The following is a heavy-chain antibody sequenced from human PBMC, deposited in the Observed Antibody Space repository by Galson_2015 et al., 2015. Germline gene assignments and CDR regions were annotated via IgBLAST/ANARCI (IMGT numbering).Heavy chain of an antibody. CDR1: GFTFTSYY. D-gene: IGHD3-16*01. CDR3: ARDLRLGELPFDY. V-gene: IGHV1-46*01. J-gene: IGHJ4*02. CDR2: INPSGGST. Sequence: SLKVSCKASGFTFTSYYMHWVRQVPGQGLPWMGMINPSGGSTSYAQKFQGRVTMTRDTSTSTVYMELSSLRSGDTAVYYCARDLRLGELPFDYWGQGTLVTVSS.